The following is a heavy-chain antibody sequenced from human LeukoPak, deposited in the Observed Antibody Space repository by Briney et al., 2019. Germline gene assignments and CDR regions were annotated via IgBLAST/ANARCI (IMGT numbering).Heavy chain of an antibody. CDR3: AKDLVVSIVVVMKHDAFDI. Sequence: GGSLRLSCAASGFTFSSYGMHWVRQAPGKGLEWVAVISYDGSNKYYADSVKGRFTISRDNSKNTLYLQMNSLRAEDTAVYYCAKDLVVSIVVVMKHDAFDIWGQGTMVTVSS. CDR1: GFTFSSYG. J-gene: IGHJ3*02. D-gene: IGHD3-22*01. CDR2: ISYDGSNK. V-gene: IGHV3-30*18.